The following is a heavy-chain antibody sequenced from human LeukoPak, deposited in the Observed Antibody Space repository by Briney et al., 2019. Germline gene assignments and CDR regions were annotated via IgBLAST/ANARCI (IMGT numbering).Heavy chain of an antibody. D-gene: IGHD1-1*01. Sequence: SGPTLVNPTQTLTLTRTFSGFSLSTSGMCVSWVRQPPGKALEWLALIDWDDDKYYSTSLKTRLTISKDTSKNQVVLTMTNMDPVDTATYYCARMNGGSRAFDIWGQGTMVTVSS. CDR1: GFSLSTSGMC. J-gene: IGHJ3*02. V-gene: IGHV2-70*20. CDR3: ARMNGGSRAFDI. CDR2: IDWDDDK.